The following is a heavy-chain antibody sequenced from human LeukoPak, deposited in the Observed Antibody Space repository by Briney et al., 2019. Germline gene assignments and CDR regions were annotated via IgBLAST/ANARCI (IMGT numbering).Heavy chain of an antibody. CDR3: ARSRRMVGADADAFDI. Sequence: KPSETLSLTCAVSGYSINSGYYWGYFRQPPGKGLEWIGSIYHSGSAYYNPSLKSRVAISVDTSKNQFSLRLNSVTAADTAVYYCARSRRMVGADADAFDIWGQGTLVTVSS. V-gene: IGHV4-38-2*01. CDR2: IYHSGSA. CDR1: GYSINSGYY. J-gene: IGHJ3*02. D-gene: IGHD2-8*01.